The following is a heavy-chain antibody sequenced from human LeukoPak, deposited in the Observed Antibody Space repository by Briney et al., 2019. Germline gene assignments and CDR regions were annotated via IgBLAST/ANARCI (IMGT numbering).Heavy chain of an antibody. D-gene: IGHD6-25*01. CDR1: GSIFSNYG. CDR2: ISSSGTRT. Sequence: GSLRLSCAASGSIFSNYGMTWVRQAPGKGLEWVSTISSSGTRTYYADSVKGRFTISRDNSKNTDLQMNSLRVEDTAVYYCAKSGEGGYYHPHWGLGTLVTVSS. V-gene: IGHV3-23*01. CDR3: AKSGEGGYYHPH. J-gene: IGHJ4*02.